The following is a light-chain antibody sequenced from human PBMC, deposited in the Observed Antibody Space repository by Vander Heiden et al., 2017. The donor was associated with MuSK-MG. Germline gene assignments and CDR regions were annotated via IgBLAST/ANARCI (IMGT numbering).Light chain of an antibody. CDR3: QQDGRSRT. CDR1: ESGSNNY. Sequence: EIVLTQSPGTLFLSPGERATLSCRASESGSNNYLAWYQQKAGQAPRLPDRVSGSGSGTDFTLTSSRLEPEDFAVYYWQQDGRSRTFGQGTKVEIK. J-gene: IGKJ1*01. V-gene: IGKV3-20*01.